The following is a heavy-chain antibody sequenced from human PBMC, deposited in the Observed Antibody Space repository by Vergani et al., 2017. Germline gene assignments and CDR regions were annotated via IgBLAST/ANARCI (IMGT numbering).Heavy chain of an antibody. J-gene: IGHJ6*03. CDR1: GGTFSSYT. D-gene: IGHD3-3*01. Sequence: QVQLVQSGAEVKKPGSSVKVSCKASGGTFSSYTISWVRQAPGQGLEWMGRIIPILGIANYAQKFQGRVKITADKSTRTAYMELSSLRSEDTSVYYCASGVWYDFWSGYYGGGPSYYCYYMDVWGKGTTVTVSS. CDR2: IIPILGIA. V-gene: IGHV1-69*02. CDR3: ASGVWYDFWSGYYGGGPSYYCYYMDV.